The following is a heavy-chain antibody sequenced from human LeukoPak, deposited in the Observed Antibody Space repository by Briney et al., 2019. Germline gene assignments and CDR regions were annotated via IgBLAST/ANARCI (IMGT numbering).Heavy chain of an antibody. CDR2: ISSSSSYI. CDR3: ARVVGSSSSWTKGYYFDY. CDR1: GFTFSSYS. D-gene: IGHD6-13*01. J-gene: IGHJ4*02. V-gene: IGHV3-21*01. Sequence: GESLKISCAASGFTFSSYSMNWVRQAPGKGLEWVSSISSSSSYIYYADSVKGRFTISRDNAKNSLYLQMNSLRAEDTAVYYCARVVGSSSSWTKGYYFDYWGQGTLVTVSS.